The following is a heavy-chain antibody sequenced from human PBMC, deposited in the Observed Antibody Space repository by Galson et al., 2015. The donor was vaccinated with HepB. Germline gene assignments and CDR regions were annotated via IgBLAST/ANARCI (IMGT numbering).Heavy chain of an antibody. CDR3: ARGRRGYSGYDWGGFDY. CDR1: GFTFSSYS. Sequence: SLRLSCAASGFTFSSYSMNWVRQAPGKGLEWVSSISSSSSYIYYADSVKGRFTISRDNAKNSLYLQMNSLRAEDTAVYYCARGRRGYSGYDWGGFDYWGQGTLVTVSS. CDR2: ISSSSSYI. V-gene: IGHV3-21*01. J-gene: IGHJ4*02. D-gene: IGHD5-12*01.